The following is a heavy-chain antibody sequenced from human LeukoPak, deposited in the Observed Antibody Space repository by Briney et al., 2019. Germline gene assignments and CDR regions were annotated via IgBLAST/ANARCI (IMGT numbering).Heavy chain of an antibody. V-gene: IGHV4-59*01. CDR2: IHDSGST. Sequence: SETLSLTCTVSGGSISSYYWTWIRQPPGEGLEWIGYIHDSGSTNYNPSLKSRVTISVDTSKNQFSLKLSSVTAADTAVYYCARAYSGTLPAKDWGQGSLVTVSS. D-gene: IGHD1-26*01. CDR3: ARAYSGTLPAKD. CDR1: GGSISSYY. J-gene: IGHJ4*02.